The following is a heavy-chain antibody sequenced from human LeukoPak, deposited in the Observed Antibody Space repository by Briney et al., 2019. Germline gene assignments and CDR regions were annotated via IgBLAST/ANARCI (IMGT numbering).Heavy chain of an antibody. Sequence: GGSLRLSCAASGFTFSTYSMTWVRQAPGKGLEWVSYISSRSTTIYYADSMRGRFTISRDNANNSLYLQVNNLRVEDTALYYCAREAVAGRGFDYWGQGALVTVSS. V-gene: IGHV3-48*01. CDR1: GFTFSTYS. CDR3: AREAVAGRGFDY. D-gene: IGHD6-19*01. CDR2: ISSRSTTI. J-gene: IGHJ4*02.